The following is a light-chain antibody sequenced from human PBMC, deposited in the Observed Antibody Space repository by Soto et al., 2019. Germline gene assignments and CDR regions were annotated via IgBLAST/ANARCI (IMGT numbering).Light chain of an antibody. J-gene: IGLJ2*01. CDR1: SSDVGSYNY. CDR3: SSFTTSLTVV. V-gene: IGLV2-14*01. Sequence: QSVLTKPASVSGSPGQSITISCTGSSSDVGSYNYVSWYQQHPGKAPRLIIYEVNHRPSGVSNRFSGSKSGNTASLTITGLQAEDEADYYCSSFTTSLTVVFGGGTKLTVL. CDR2: EVN.